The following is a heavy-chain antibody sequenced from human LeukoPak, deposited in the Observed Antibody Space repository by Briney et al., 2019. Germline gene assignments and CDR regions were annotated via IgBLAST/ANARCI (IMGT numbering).Heavy chain of an antibody. CDR3: ARHLRPSNWFDP. Sequence: KVSCKASGYSFTSYWIGWVRQMPGKGLEWMGIIYPGDSDTRYSPSFQGQVTISADKSISTAYLQWSSLKASDTAMYYCARHLRPSNWFDPWGQGTLVTVSS. CDR2: IYPGDSDT. V-gene: IGHV5-51*01. CDR1: GYSFTSYW. J-gene: IGHJ5*02.